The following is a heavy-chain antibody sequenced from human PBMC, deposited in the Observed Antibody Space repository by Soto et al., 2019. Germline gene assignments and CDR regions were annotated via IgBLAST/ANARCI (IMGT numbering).Heavy chain of an antibody. CDR3: AKDASTAWFGELTAIDY. V-gene: IGHV3-30*18. D-gene: IGHD3-10*01. J-gene: IGHJ4*02. Sequence: PLRLSCAASEVPISSYGMHRFRQTPGKGLEWVAVISYDGSNKYYADSVKGRFTISRDNSKNTLYLQMNSLRAEDTAVYYCAKDASTAWFGELTAIDYWGQGTLVTVSS. CDR1: EVPISSYG. CDR2: ISYDGSNK.